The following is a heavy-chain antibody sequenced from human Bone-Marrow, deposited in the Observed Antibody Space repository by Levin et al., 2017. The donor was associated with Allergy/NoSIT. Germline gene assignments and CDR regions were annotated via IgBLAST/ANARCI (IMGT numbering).Heavy chain of an antibody. CDR1: GDSVSSDSAA. J-gene: IGHJ6*02. CDR2: TYYRSKWYN. Sequence: SQTLSLICAISGDSVSSDSAAWDWIRQSPSRGLEWLGRTYYRSKWYNDYAESVKSRITINSDTSKNQFSLQLNSVTPEDTAVYYCTREVRFAVLFHYYGMDVWGQGTTVTVSS. D-gene: IGHD4/OR15-4a*01. CDR3: TREVRFAVLFHYYGMDV. V-gene: IGHV6-1*01.